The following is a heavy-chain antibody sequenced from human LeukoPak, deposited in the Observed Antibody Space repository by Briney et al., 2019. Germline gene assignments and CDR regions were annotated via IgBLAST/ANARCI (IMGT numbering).Heavy chain of an antibody. V-gene: IGHV1-18*01. CDR3: ARVPSKQFSSPHYYCYMDV. D-gene: IGHD6-6*01. CDR2: ISAYYGNT. J-gene: IGHJ6*03. Sequence: ASAKVSCKASGYTFTSYGISWVRQAPGQGLEWMGWISAYYGNTNYAQKLQGRVTMTTDTSTSTAYMELRSLRSDDTAVYYCARVPSKQFSSPHYYCYMDVWGKGTTVTVSS. CDR1: GYTFTSYG.